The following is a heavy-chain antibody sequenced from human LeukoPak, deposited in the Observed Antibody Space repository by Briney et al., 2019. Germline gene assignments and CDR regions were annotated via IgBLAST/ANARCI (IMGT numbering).Heavy chain of an antibody. V-gene: IGHV1-24*01. J-gene: IGHJ5*02. CDR1: GYTLTELS. Sequence: ASVKVSCKVAGYTLTELSMHWVRQAPGKGLEWMGGFDPEDGETIYAQKFQGRVTMTKDTSTDTAYMELSSLRSEDTAVYYCATALYGGYWFDPWGQGTLVTGSS. CDR3: ATALYGGYWFDP. CDR2: FDPEDGET. D-gene: IGHD5-12*01.